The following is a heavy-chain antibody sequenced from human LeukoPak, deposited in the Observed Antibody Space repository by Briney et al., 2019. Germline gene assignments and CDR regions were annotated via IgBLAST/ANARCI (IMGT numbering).Heavy chain of an antibody. CDR2: INHSGST. D-gene: IGHD3-3*01. CDR3: ARAAGDEWLLRFDY. CDR1: GGSFSGYY. V-gene: IGHV4-34*01. J-gene: IGHJ4*02. Sequence: PSETLSLTCAVYGGSFSGYYWSWIRQPPGKGLECIGEINHSGSTNYNPSLKSRVTISVDTSNNQFSLKLSSVTAADTAVYYCARAAGDEWLLRFDYWGQGTLVTVSS.